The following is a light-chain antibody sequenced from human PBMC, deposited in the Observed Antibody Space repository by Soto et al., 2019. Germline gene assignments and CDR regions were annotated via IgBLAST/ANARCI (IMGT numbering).Light chain of an antibody. CDR1: SIYVGTYNL. J-gene: IGLJ1*01. CDR3: CSYATSISYV. CDR2: DGT. Sequence: QSVLTQPASVSGSPGQSITISCTGTSIYVGTYNLVSWCQHHPGKAPKLLIYDGTKRPSGVSNRFSGSKSGNTASLTISGLQAEDEADYYCCSYATSISYVFGTGTKVTVL. V-gene: IGLV2-23*01.